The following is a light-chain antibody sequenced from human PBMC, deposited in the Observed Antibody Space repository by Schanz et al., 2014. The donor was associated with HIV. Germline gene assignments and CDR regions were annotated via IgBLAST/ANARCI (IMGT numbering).Light chain of an antibody. Sequence: QSALTQPASVSGSPGQSITISCTGTSSDIGAYNYVSWYQQYPGKAPKLMIYDVNNRPSGVSNRFSGSKSGNTASLTISGLQAEDEANYYCCSYAGSSTYVFGSGTKLTVL. CDR1: SSDIGAYNY. CDR2: DVN. V-gene: IGLV2-23*02. CDR3: CSYAGSSTYV. J-gene: IGLJ1*01.